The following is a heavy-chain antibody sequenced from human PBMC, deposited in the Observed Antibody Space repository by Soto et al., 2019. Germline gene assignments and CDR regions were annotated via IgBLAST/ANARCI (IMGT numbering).Heavy chain of an antibody. D-gene: IGHD2-8*01. V-gene: IGHV1-2*02. Sequence: ASVKVSCKASGYTFTGQYIHWVRQAPGQGLEWMGWINPNSGGTNYAQMFQGSVTMTRDTSISTAYMELSSLRSDDTAVYYCARDRGYCINGLCYSRLDYWGQGTLVTVSS. CDR1: GYTFTGQY. CDR2: INPNSGGT. CDR3: ARDRGYCINGLCYSRLDY. J-gene: IGHJ4*02.